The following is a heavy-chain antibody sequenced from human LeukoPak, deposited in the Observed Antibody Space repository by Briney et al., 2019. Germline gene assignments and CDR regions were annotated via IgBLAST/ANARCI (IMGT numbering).Heavy chain of an antibody. CDR2: INHSGST. CDR3: ARRTYYYYGMDV. V-gene: IGHV4-34*01. CDR1: GGSFSGYY. Sequence: PSETLPLTCAVYGGSFSGYYWSWIRQPPGKGLEWIGEINHSGSTNYNPSLKSRVTISVDTSKNQFSLKLSSVTAADTAVYYCARRTYYYYGMDVWGQGTTVTVSS. J-gene: IGHJ6*02.